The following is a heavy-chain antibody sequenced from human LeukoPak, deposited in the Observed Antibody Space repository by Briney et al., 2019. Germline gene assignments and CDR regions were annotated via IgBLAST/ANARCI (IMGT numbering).Heavy chain of an antibody. CDR2: ISAYNGNT. J-gene: IGHJ5*02. CDR3: AKIYSSSWYFRFDP. Sequence: ASVKVSCKASGYTFTSYGISWVRQAPGQGLEWMEWISAYNGNTNYAQKLQGRVTMTTDTSTSTAYMELRSLRSDDTAVYYCAKIYSSSWYFRFDPWGQGTLVTVSS. D-gene: IGHD6-13*01. V-gene: IGHV1-18*01. CDR1: GYTFTSYG.